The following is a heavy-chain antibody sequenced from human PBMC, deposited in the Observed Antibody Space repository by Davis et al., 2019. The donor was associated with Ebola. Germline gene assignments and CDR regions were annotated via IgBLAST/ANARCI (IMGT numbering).Heavy chain of an antibody. V-gene: IGHV3-33*06. D-gene: IGHD6-13*01. CDR2: IWYDGSNK. Sequence: PGGSLRLSCAASGFTFSSYGMHWVRQAPGKGLEWVAVIWYDGSNKYYADSVKGRFTISRDNSKNTLYLQMNSLRAEDTAVYYCAKKKTLWAAAATFDYWGQGTLVTVSS. J-gene: IGHJ4*02. CDR1: GFTFSSYG. CDR3: AKKKTLWAAAATFDY.